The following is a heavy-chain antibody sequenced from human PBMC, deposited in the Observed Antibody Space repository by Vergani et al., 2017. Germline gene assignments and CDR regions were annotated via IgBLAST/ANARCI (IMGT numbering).Heavy chain of an antibody. J-gene: IGHJ5*02. CDR3: ARWPRYQLLSVWFDP. D-gene: IGHD2-2*01. CDR2: ISYDGSNK. Sequence: QVQLVESGGGVVQPGRSLRLSCAASGFTFSSYAMHWVRQAPGKGLEWVAVISYDGSNKYYADSVKGRFTISRDNSKNTLYLQMNSLRAEDTAVYYCARWPRYQLLSVWFDPWGQGTLVTVSS. V-gene: IGHV3-30-3*01. CDR1: GFTFSSYA.